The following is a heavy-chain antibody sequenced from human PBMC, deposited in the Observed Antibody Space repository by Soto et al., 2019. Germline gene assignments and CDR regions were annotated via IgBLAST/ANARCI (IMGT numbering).Heavy chain of an antibody. J-gene: IGHJ1*01. D-gene: IGHD2-15*01. V-gene: IGHV2-5*02. CDR1: GFSLSTSGVG. CDR2: IYWDDDK. Sequence: SGPTLVNPTQTLTLTCTFSGFSLSTSGVGVGRIRQPPGKALEWLAVIYWDDDKGYSPSLKNRLTITKDTSKNQVVLTMTNMDPVDTATYYCAHTVGLVVVTSEDEYFQHWGQGTQVTVSS. CDR3: AHTVGLVVVTSEDEYFQH.